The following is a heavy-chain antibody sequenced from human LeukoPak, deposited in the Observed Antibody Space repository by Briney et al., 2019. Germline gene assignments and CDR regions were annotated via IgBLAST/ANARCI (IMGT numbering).Heavy chain of an antibody. D-gene: IGHD4-17*01. CDR1: GYTFTGYY. Sequence: ASVKVSCKASGYTFTGYYMHWVRQAPGQGLEWMGWINPNSGGTNYAQKFQGRVTMTRDTSISTAYMELSRLRSDDTAVYYCALLDGDYGGVNYWGQGTLVTVSS. CDR2: INPNSGGT. J-gene: IGHJ4*02. V-gene: IGHV1-2*02. CDR3: ALLDGDYGGVNY.